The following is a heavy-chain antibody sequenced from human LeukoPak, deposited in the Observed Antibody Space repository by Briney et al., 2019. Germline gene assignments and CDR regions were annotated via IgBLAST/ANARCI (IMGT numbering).Heavy chain of an antibody. V-gene: IGHV3-33*01. D-gene: IGHD2-21*02. CDR2: IWYDGSNK. J-gene: IGHJ4*02. CDR1: GFTFSNHG. CDR3: ARDRLEAVTDDDYFDY. Sequence: GGSLRLSCATSGFTFSNHGMHWVRQAPGKGPEWVALIWYDGSNKYYGGSVKGRFTISRDNSKNTVYLQTNSLRAEDTGVYYCARDRLEAVTDDDYFDYWGQGTLVTVSS.